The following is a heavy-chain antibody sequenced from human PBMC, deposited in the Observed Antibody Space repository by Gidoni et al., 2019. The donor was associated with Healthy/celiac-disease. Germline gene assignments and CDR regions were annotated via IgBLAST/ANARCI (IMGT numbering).Heavy chain of an antibody. J-gene: IGHJ6*02. D-gene: IGHD6-13*01. Sequence: EVQLVESGGGLVKPGGSLRLSCAASGFTFSIYSMNWVRQAPGKGLEWVSSISSSSSYIYYADSVKGRFTISRDNAKNSLYLQMNSLRAEDTAVYYCARNLQFLIAAAVGYYYYYGMDVWGQGTTVTVSS. CDR3: ARNLQFLIAAAVGYYYYYGMDV. V-gene: IGHV3-21*01. CDR2: ISSSSSYI. CDR1: GFTFSIYS.